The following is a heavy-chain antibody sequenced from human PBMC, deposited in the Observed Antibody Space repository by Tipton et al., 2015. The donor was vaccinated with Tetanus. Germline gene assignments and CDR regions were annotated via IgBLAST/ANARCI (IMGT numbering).Heavy chain of an antibody. CDR2: IYSDGNT. D-gene: IGHD3-22*01. CDR3: ARDSDDSSGYYYYYYGMDV. J-gene: IGHJ6*02. V-gene: IGHV3-53*01. Sequence: SLRLSCAASGFSFSSYGMHWVRQAPGKGLEWVSVIYSDGNTYYADSVKGRFTISRDNSKNTLYLQMNSLRAEDTAVYYCARDSDDSSGYYYYYYGMDVWGQGTTVTVSS. CDR1: GFSFSSYG.